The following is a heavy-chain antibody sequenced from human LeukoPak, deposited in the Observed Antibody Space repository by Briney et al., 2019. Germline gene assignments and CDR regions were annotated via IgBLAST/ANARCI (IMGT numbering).Heavy chain of an antibody. D-gene: IGHD5-12*01. CDR3: ARGYSGYDWGVDY. V-gene: IGHV3-23*01. J-gene: IGHJ4*02. CDR2: ISGSGSSA. Sequence: PGASLRLSCAASGFTFTNYAMSWVRQAPGKRLEWVSTISGSGSSAYYADSVKGRFTISRDNSKNTLYLQMNSLRAEDTAVYYCARGYSGYDWGVDYWGQGTLVTVSS. CDR1: GFTFTNYA.